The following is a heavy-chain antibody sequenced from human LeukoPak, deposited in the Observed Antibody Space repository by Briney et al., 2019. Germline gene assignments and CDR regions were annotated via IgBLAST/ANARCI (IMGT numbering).Heavy chain of an antibody. J-gene: IGHJ4*02. Sequence: SETLSLTCTVSGGSISSSKYYWGWIRQPPGKGLEWIGSIYYSGSAYYNPSLKSRVTISVDTSKNQFSLKLTSVTAADTDVYYCARDARVQKWFGEVIMTTTYYFDDWGQGTLVTVSS. CDR1: GGSISSSKYY. CDR3: ARDARVQKWFGEVIMTTTYYFDD. CDR2: IYYSGSA. V-gene: IGHV4-39*07. D-gene: IGHD3-10*01.